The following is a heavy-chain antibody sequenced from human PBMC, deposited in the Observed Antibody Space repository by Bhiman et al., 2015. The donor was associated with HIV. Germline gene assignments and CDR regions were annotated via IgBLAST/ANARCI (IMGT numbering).Heavy chain of an antibody. CDR1: GFTFSSFS. J-gene: IGHJ6*03. CDR2: ISSSSSTI. V-gene: IGHV3-48*01. Sequence: EVQLVESGGGLVQPGGSLRLSCAASGFTFSSFSMNWVRQAPGKGLEWVSYISSSSSTIYYADSVKGRFTISRDNAKNSLYLQMNSLRAEDTAVYYCARVRGRAGYYYVHGRLGQRDHGHRLL. CDR3: ARVRGRAGYYYVHGR. D-gene: IGHD2-15*01.